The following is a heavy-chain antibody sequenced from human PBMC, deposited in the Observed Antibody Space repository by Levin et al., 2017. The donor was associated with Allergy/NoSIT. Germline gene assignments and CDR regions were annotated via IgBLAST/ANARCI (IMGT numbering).Heavy chain of an antibody. V-gene: IGHV4-34*01. D-gene: IGHD3-22*01. CDR1: GGSFSGYY. Sequence: PSETLSLTCAVYGGSFSGYYWSWIRQPPGKGLEWIGEINHRGSTNYNPSLKSRVTISVDTSKNQFSLKLSSVTAADTAVYYCASLGLEGPPRDDFYYYGMDVWGQGTTVTVSS. CDR3: ASLGLEGPPRDDFYYYGMDV. J-gene: IGHJ6*02. CDR2: INHRGST.